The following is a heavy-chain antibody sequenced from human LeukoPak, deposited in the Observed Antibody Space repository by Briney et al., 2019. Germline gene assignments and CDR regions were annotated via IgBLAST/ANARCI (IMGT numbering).Heavy chain of an antibody. CDR3: ARESESYDSSGSTFKY. D-gene: IGHD3-22*01. Sequence: HPGGSLRLSCAAPGFTFSSYGMHWVRQAPGKGLGWVAFIRYDGTNKFYADSVKGRFTISRDNSKNTLYLQMNSLRAEDTAVYYCARESESYDSSGSTFKYWGQGTLVTVSS. CDR2: IRYDGTNK. CDR1: GFTFSSYG. J-gene: IGHJ4*02. V-gene: IGHV3-30*02.